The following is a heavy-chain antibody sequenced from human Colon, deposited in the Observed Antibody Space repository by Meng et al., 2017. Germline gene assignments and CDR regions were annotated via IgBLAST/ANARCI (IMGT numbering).Heavy chain of an antibody. V-gene: IGHV3-23*04. D-gene: IGHD6-19*01. Sequence: EVQLGASGGVLVKPGGSLRLSCVGSGFTFSDYAMNWVRQAPGKGLEGVSDILGSGYSTYYADSVKGRFTISRDNSKNTLYLQMTSLRAADTAVYFCARDGGLGFDHWGQGTLVTVSS. CDR3: ARDGGLGFDH. CDR2: ILGSGYST. CDR1: GFTFSDYA. J-gene: IGHJ4*02.